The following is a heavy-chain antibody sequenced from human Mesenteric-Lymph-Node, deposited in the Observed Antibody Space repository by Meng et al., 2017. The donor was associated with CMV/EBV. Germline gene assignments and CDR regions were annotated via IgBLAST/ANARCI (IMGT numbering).Heavy chain of an antibody. CDR1: GYTFTNYD. CDR3: ARREPPYYDFWSGYYATYYYYGMDV. CDR2: MNPNSGNT. Sequence: ASVKVSCKASGYTFTNYDINWVRQASGQGLEWMGWMNPNSGNTGYAQKFQGRVTITRNTSISTAYMELSSLRSEDTAVYYCARREPPYYDFWSGYYATYYYYGMDVWGQGTTVTVSS. V-gene: IGHV1-8*03. D-gene: IGHD3-3*01. J-gene: IGHJ6*02.